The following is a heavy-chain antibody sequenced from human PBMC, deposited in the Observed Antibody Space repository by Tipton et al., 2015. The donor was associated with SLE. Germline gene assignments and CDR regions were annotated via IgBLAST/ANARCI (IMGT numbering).Heavy chain of an antibody. D-gene: IGHD3-16*01. J-gene: IGHJ6*02. Sequence: PGLVKPSETLSLTCTVSGGSISSYYWSWIRQPPGKGLEWIGYIYYSGSTNYNPSLRSRVTISVDMSKNQFSLRLGSVTAADTAVYYCARDSLNWGSYYHGIDVWGQGTTVTVSS. CDR3: ARDSLNWGSYYHGIDV. V-gene: IGHV4-59*01. CDR2: IYYSGST. CDR1: GGSISSYY.